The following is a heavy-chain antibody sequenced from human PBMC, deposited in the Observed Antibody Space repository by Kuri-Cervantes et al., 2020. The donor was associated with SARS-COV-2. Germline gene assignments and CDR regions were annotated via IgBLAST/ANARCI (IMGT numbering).Heavy chain of an antibody. CDR3: ARGMVRGLIQSYYYGMDV. CDR2: INPNSGGT. Sequence: ASVKVSCQASGYTFSDYYMYWVRQAPGQGLEWMGWINPNSGGTNYAQKFQGWVTMTRDTSSTGYMELSRLRSDDTAVYYCARGMVRGLIQSYYYGMDVWGQGTTVTVSS. V-gene: IGHV1-2*04. CDR1: GYTFSDYY. J-gene: IGHJ6*02. D-gene: IGHD3-10*01.